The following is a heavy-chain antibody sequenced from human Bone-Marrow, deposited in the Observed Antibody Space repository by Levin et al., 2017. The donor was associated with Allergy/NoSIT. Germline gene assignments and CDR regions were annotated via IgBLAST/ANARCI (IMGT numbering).Heavy chain of an antibody. CDR2: IKSKTAGGTA. Sequence: PGGSLRLSCAASGFTFSNAWMSWVRQAPGKGLEWVGRIKSKTAGGTADYAAPVKGRFTISRDNTKNSLFLYMNDLRADDTAVYYCARLLSSTSIFWGQGTLVTVSS. D-gene: IGHD6-13*01. CDR3: ARLLSSTSIF. J-gene: IGHJ4*02. CDR1: GFTFSNAW. V-gene: IGHV3-15*01.